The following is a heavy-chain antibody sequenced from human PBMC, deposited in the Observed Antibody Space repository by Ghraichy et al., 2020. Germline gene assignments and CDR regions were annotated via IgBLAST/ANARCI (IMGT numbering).Heavy chain of an antibody. D-gene: IGHD6-19*01. Sequence: GESLNISCAASGFTFSSYAMSWVRQAPGKGLEWVSAISGSGGSTYYADSVKGRFTISRDNSKNTLYLQMNSLRAEDTAVYYCAKDQWLVLSNLDYWGQGTLVTVSS. CDR1: GFTFSSYA. J-gene: IGHJ4*02. CDR2: ISGSGGST. CDR3: AKDQWLVLSNLDY. V-gene: IGHV3-23*01.